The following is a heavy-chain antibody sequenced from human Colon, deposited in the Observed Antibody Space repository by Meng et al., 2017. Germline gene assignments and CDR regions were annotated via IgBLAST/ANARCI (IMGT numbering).Heavy chain of an antibody. J-gene: IGHJ4*02. CDR2: INLSGTT. V-gene: IGHV4-34*01. Sequence: PGCSGLLNPSETRSLTGAVYDGPFSGYYWSWIRQPPGKGLEWIGDINLSGTTNYIPSLKSRITISVDTSKNQFSLELTSVTAADTAVYYCARGRHYYDSSGYYYFFDYWGQGALVTVSS. D-gene: IGHD3-22*01. CDR1: DGPFSGYY. CDR3: ARGRHYYDSSGYYYFFDY.